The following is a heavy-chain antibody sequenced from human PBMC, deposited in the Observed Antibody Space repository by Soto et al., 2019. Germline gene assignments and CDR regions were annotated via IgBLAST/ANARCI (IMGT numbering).Heavy chain of an antibody. V-gene: IGHV3-23*01. CDR1: GFTFSSYT. D-gene: IGHD2-15*01. CDR3: AKARCSANSCYVPDY. CDR2: ISGSGGSP. Sequence: GGSLRLSCAASGFTFSSYTMAWVRQAPGKGLEWVSSISGSGGSPSYADSVQGRFTISRDNPRNTLSLQMNSLRAEDTATYYCAKARCSANSCYVPDYWGHGSLVTVSS. J-gene: IGHJ4*01.